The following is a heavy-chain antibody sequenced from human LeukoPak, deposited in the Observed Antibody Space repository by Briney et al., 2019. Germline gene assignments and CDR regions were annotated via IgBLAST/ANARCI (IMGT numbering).Heavy chain of an antibody. Sequence: SETLSLTCTVSGGSISSYYWSWIRQPAGKGLEWIGRIYTSGSTNYNPSLKSRVTMSVDTSKNQFSLKLSSVTAADTAVYYCARVARITIFGVVFNWFDPWGQGTLVTVSS. CDR2: IYTSGST. V-gene: IGHV4-4*07. CDR3: ARVARITIFGVVFNWFDP. CDR1: GGSISSYY. D-gene: IGHD3-3*01. J-gene: IGHJ5*02.